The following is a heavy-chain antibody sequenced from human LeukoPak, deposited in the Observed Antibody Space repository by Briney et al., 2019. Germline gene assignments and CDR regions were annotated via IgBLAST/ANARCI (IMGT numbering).Heavy chain of an antibody. CDR2: INPNSGGT. V-gene: IGHV1-2*02. Sequence: GASVKVSCKASGYTFTGYYMHWVRQAPGQGLEWMGWINPNSGGTYYAQKFQGRVTMTRDTSTSTAYMELSRLRSDDTAVYYCARDRYCSSTSCYREFDYWGQGTLVTVSS. CDR3: ARDRYCSSTSCYREFDY. CDR1: GYTFTGYY. J-gene: IGHJ4*02. D-gene: IGHD2-2*01.